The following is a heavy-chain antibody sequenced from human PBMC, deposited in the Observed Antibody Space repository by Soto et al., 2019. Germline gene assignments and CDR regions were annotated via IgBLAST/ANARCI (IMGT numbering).Heavy chain of an antibody. CDR1: GGSISSSSYY. CDR3: ARLSTVTALYFDY. Sequence: QLQLQESGPGLVKPSETLSLTCTVSGGSISSSSYYWGWIRQPPGKGLEWIGNIYYSGSTYYNPSLKSLDTVSVDKTKNQFALKLSSVTAADTAVYYCARLSTVTALYFDYWGQGTLVTVSS. CDR2: IYYSGST. J-gene: IGHJ4*02. D-gene: IGHD2-21*02. V-gene: IGHV4-39*01.